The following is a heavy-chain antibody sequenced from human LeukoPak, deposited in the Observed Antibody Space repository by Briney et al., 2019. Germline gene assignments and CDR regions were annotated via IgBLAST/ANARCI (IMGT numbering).Heavy chain of an antibody. Sequence: PSETLSLTCTVSGGSFSSFYWSWIRQPPGKGLEWIGSIYYSGSTYYNPSLKSRVTISVDTSKNQFSLKLSSVTAADTAVYYCARHISGYCSGGSCLRWFDPWGQGTLVTVSS. CDR1: GGSFSSFY. V-gene: IGHV4-39*01. CDR3: ARHISGYCSGGSCLRWFDP. D-gene: IGHD2-15*01. CDR2: IYYSGST. J-gene: IGHJ5*02.